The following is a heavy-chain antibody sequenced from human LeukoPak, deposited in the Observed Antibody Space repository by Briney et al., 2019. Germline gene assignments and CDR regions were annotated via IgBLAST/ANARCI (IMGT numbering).Heavy chain of an antibody. D-gene: IGHD4-11*01. V-gene: IGHV4-39*07. CDR2: INYSRNP. CDR3: ARGSGKANRFRVTTGYYYYYMDV. J-gene: IGHJ6*03. CDR1: GGSISSSSYY. Sequence: SETLSLTCTVSGGSISSSSYYGGWIRQPPGKGLEWIGNINYSRNPYYNPSLKSRVTISVDTSKNQFSLKLSSVTAADTAVYYCARGSGKANRFRVTTGYYYYYMDVWGKGTTVTVSS.